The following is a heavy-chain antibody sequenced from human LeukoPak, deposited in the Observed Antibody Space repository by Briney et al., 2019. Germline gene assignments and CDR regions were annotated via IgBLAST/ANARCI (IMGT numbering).Heavy chain of an antibody. V-gene: IGHV4-39*06. D-gene: IGHD3-22*01. CDR2: INYSGST. CDR1: GGSISSSSYY. J-gene: IGHJ4*02. CDR3: ARAPALGSGYSKPFDY. Sequence: SETLSLTCTVSGGSISSSSYYWGWIRQPPGKGLEWIGSINYSGSTYYNPSLKSRVTISIDTPKNQFPPKLTSVTAADTAVYYCARAPALGSGYSKPFDYWGQGTLVTVSS.